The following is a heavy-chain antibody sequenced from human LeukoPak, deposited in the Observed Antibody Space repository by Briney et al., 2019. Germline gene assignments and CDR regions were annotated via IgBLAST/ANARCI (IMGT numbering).Heavy chain of an antibody. Sequence: KPSETLSLTCTVSGGSISSYYWSWIRQPPGKGLEWIGYIYYSGSTNYNPSLKSRVTISVDTSKNQFSLKLSSVTAADTAVYYYARGATGYWGQGTLVTVSS. CDR2: IYYSGST. CDR3: ARGATGY. V-gene: IGHV4-59*01. CDR1: GGSISSYY. J-gene: IGHJ4*02.